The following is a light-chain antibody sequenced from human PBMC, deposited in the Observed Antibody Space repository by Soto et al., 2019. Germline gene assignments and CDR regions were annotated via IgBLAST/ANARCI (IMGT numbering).Light chain of an antibody. J-gene: IGKJ4*01. CDR2: GAS. CDR3: QQYGSSPKLT. V-gene: IGKV3-20*01. CDR1: QSVSSSY. Sequence: EIVLTQSPGTLSLSPGERATLSCRASQSVSSSYLAWYQQKPCQAPRLLTYGASSRATGIPDRFSGSGSGTDFTLTISRLEPEDFVVYYCQQYGSSPKLTFGGGTKVEIK.